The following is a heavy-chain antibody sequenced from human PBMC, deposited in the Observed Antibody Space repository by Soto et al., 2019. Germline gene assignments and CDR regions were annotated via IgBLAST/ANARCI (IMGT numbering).Heavy chain of an antibody. CDR3: ARDGYYDSSGYRLDFDY. D-gene: IGHD3-22*01. Sequence: GASVKVSCKAAGYTFTSYGISWVRQAPGQGLEWMGWISAYNGNTNYAQKLQGRVTMTTDTSTSTAYMELRSLRSDDTAVYYCARDGYYDSSGYRLDFDYWGQGALVTVSS. V-gene: IGHV1-18*01. J-gene: IGHJ4*02. CDR2: ISAYNGNT. CDR1: GYTFTSYG.